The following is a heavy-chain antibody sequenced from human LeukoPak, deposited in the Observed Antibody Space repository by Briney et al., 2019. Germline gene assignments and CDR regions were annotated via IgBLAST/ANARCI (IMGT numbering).Heavy chain of an antibody. CDR1: GYTFTGYY. CDR2: INPNSGGT. CDR3: AREGSTRGFDP. D-gene: IGHD2-2*01. J-gene: IGHJ5*02. V-gene: IGHV1-2*02. Sequence: AAVKVSCKASGYTFTGYYMHWVRQAPGQGLEWMGWINPNSGGTNYAQTFQGRVTMTRDTSISTAYMELGRLRSDDTAVYYCAREGSTRGFDPWGQGTLVTVSS.